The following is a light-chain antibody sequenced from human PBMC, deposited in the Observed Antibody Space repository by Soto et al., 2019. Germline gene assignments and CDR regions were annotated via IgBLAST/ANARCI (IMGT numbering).Light chain of an antibody. CDR3: QQTYSTFVT. Sequence: DIQMTQSPSSLSASVGDRVAITCRASQSISSYLNWYQQKPGKAPNLLIYAASSLQSGVPSRFSGSGSGTDFTLTISSLQPEDFANYYCQQTYSTFVTFGGGTKVEIK. CDR2: AAS. J-gene: IGKJ4*01. CDR1: QSISSY. V-gene: IGKV1-39*01.